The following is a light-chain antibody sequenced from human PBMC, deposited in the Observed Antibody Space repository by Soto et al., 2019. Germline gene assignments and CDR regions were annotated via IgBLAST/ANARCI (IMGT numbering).Light chain of an antibody. CDR2: GAS. CDR3: QQYGRSPWT. CDR1: QSVSSSY. V-gene: IGKV3-20*01. J-gene: IGKJ1*01. Sequence: EIVLTQSPGTLSLSRGERATLSCRASQSVSSSYLAWYQQKPGQAPRLLIYGASSRATGIPDRFSGSESGTDFTLTISRLEPEDFAVYYCQQYGRSPWTFGQGTKVEIK.